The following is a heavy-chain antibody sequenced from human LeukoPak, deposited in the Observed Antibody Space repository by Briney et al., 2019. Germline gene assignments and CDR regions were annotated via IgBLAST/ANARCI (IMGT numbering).Heavy chain of an antibody. D-gene: IGHD6-13*01. CDR1: GFTFSSYS. J-gene: IGHJ5*02. V-gene: IGHV3-21*01. CDR3: ARDLSVDIAAAATDWFDP. Sequence: PGGSLRLSCAASGFTFSSYSMNWVRQAPGKGLEWVSSISSSSSYIYYADSVKGRFTISRDNAKNSLYLQMNSLRAEDTAVYYCARDLSVDIAAAATDWFDPWGQGTLVTVSS. CDR2: ISSSSSYI.